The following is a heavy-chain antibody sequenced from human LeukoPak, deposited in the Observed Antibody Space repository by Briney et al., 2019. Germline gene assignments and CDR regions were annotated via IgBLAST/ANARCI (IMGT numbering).Heavy chain of an antibody. Sequence: GGSLRLSCAASGFTFSDYYMSWIRQAPGKGLEWVSYISSSGSTIYYADSVKGRFTISRDNAKNSLYLQMNSLRAEDTAVYYCARARKGYSYYYYYYYMDVWGKGTTVTVSS. CDR2: ISSSGSTI. CDR3: ARARKGYSYYYYYYYMDV. J-gene: IGHJ6*03. V-gene: IGHV3-11*04. D-gene: IGHD5-18*01. CDR1: GFTFSDYY.